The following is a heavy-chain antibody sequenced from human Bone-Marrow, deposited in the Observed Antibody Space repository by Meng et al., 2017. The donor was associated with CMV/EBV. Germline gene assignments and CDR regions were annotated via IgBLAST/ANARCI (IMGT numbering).Heavy chain of an antibody. CDR3: AKDKRGSGWFVGYFDC. Sequence: FTFTNYAMSWVRQAPGKGLEWVSAISSRDDTTYYADSVKGRFTISRDNSKNTLYLQVNSLRAEDTAIYYCAKDKRGSGWFVGYFDCWGQGTLVTVSS. D-gene: IGHD6-19*01. V-gene: IGHV3-23*01. CDR1: FTFTNYA. CDR2: ISSRDDTT. J-gene: IGHJ4*02.